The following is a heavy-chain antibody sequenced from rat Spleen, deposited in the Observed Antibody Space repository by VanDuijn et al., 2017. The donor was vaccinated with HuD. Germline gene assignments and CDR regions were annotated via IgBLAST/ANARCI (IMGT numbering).Heavy chain of an antibody. V-gene: IGHV5-22*01. CDR1: EFTFSDYY. Sequence: EVQLVESGGGLVQPGRSMKLSCAASEFTFSDYYMAWVRQAPKKGLEWVATLSYEGSCTYYGDSVEGRFTISRDSAKSTLYLQMDRLRSEDTATYYCTTDTFYDGTYYPGGFDYWGQGVMVTVSS. J-gene: IGHJ2*01. CDR2: LSYEGSCT. D-gene: IGHD1-12*02. CDR3: TTDTFYDGTYYPGGFDY.